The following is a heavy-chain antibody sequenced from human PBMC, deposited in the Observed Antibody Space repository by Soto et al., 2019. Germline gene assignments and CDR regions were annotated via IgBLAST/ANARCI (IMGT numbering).Heavy chain of an antibody. J-gene: IGHJ5*02. D-gene: IGHD1-26*01. CDR3: ARDRIPSRGSYHNWFDP. CDR2: ISYDGSNK. V-gene: IGHV3-30-3*01. CDR1: GFTFSSYA. Sequence: PGGSLRLSCAASGFTFSSYAMHWVRQAPGKGLEWVAVISYDGSNKYYADSVKGRFTISRDNSKNTLYLQMNSLRAEDTAVYYCARDRIPSRGSYHNWFDPWGQGTLVTVS.